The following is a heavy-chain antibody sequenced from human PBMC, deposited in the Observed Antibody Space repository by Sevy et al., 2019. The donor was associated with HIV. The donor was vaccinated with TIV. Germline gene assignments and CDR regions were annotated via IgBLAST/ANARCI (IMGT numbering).Heavy chain of an antibody. D-gene: IGHD2-2*01. J-gene: IGHJ5*02. CDR2: IKEDGSEN. V-gene: IGHV3-7*03. CDR3: ARVGGCSSTSCFAYWFDP. Sequence: GGSLRLSCAASGFTFSNYWMSWVRQARGKGLEWVANIKEDGSENYYVDSVKGRFTISRDNAKNSLYLQMNSLRAEDTAVYYCARVGGCSSTSCFAYWFDPWGQGTLVTVSS. CDR1: GFTFSNYW.